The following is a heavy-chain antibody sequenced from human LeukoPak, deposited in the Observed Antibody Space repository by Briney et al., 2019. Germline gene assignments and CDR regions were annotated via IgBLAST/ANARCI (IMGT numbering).Heavy chain of an antibody. CDR1: GGSISSRSYY. J-gene: IGHJ3*02. D-gene: IGHD3-22*01. CDR2: IYTSGTT. CDR3: ARGRRNYFDSSGYYRFDAFDI. Sequence: SETLSLTCTVSGGSISSRSYYWSWIRQPAGKRLEWIGRIYTSGTTNYNPSLKSRLTISVDTSKNQFSLKLRSVTAADTAVYYCARGRRNYFDSSGYYRFDAFDIWGQGTMVTVSS. V-gene: IGHV4-61*02.